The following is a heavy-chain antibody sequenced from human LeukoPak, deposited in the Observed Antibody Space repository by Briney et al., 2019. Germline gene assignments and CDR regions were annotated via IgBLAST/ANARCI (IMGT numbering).Heavy chain of an antibody. Sequence: GGSLRLSCAASGFTFSSYGMHWVRQAPGKGLEWVAVISYDGSNKYYADSAKGRFTISRDNSKNTLYLQMNSLRAEDTAVYYCAKDIAAAGTGWFDPWGQGTLVTVSS. CDR3: AKDIAAAGTGWFDP. D-gene: IGHD6-13*01. V-gene: IGHV3-30*18. CDR2: ISYDGSNK. CDR1: GFTFSSYG. J-gene: IGHJ5*02.